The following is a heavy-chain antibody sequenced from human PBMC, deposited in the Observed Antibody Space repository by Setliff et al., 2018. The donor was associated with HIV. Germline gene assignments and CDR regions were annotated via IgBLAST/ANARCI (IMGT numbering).Heavy chain of an antibody. CDR3: ARSGFSSSWYRVNWFDP. J-gene: IGHJ5*02. D-gene: IGHD6-13*01. Sequence: TSETLSLTCSVSAGSISSGNYYWNWVRQPAGKGLEWVGHIYTNGSTAYNPSFKSRVTMALDTSKNHFSLNLISVTDADTAVYYCARSGFSSSWYRVNWFDPWGQGILVTVSS. CDR2: IYTNGST. V-gene: IGHV4-61*09. CDR1: AGSISSGNYY.